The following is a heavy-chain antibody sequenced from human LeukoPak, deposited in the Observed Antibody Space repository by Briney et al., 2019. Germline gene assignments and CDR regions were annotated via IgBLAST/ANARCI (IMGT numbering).Heavy chain of an antibody. V-gene: IGHV4-4*07. CDR3: ARGVVVVAATPPNNWFDP. Sequence: SETLSLTCTVSGGPISSYYWSWIRQPAGKGLEWIGRIYTSGSTNYNPSLKSRVTMSVDTSKNQFSLKLSSVTAADTAVYYCARGVVVVAATPPNNWFDPWGQGTLVTVSS. J-gene: IGHJ5*02. CDR2: IYTSGST. CDR1: GGPISSYY. D-gene: IGHD2-15*01.